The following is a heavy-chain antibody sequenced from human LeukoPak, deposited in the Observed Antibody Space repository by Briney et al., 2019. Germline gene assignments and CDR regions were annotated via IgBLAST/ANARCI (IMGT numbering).Heavy chain of an antibody. CDR2: IRSKAYGGTT. J-gene: IGHJ4*02. CDR3: TRDWAAGTLGGFAFDY. CDR1: GFTFGDYT. D-gene: IGHD6-13*01. Sequence: GSLRLSCRASGFTFGDYTMSWVRPAPGKGLEWVAFIRSKAYGGTTEYAASVKGRFIISRDDSKSIAYLQMNSLKTEDTAVYYCTRDWAAGTLGGFAFDYWGQGTLVTVSS. V-gene: IGHV3-49*04.